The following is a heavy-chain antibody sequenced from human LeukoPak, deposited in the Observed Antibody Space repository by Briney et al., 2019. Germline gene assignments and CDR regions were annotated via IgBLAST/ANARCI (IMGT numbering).Heavy chain of an antibody. Sequence: PSETLSLTCTVSGGSISSSSYYWGWIRQPPGKGLEWIGSIYYSGSTYYNPSLKSRVTISVDTSKNQFSLKLSSVTAADTAVYYCARIHSSSWQTLDDAFDIWGQGTMVTVSS. CDR3: ARIHSSSWQTLDDAFDI. CDR2: IYYSGST. CDR1: GGSISSSSYY. J-gene: IGHJ3*02. V-gene: IGHV4-39*01. D-gene: IGHD6-13*01.